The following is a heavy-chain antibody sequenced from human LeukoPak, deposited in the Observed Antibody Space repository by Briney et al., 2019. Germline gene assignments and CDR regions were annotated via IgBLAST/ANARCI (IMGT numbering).Heavy chain of an antibody. Sequence: GGSLRLSCAASGFTFSSYGMHWVRQSPGKGLEWVAVIWYDGSNKYYADSVKGRFTISRDNSKNTLYLQMNSLRAEDTAVYYCARVDIAAAGTLYYGVDVWGQGTTVTVSS. CDR2: IWYDGSNK. CDR1: GFTFSSYG. CDR3: ARVDIAAAGTLYYGVDV. D-gene: IGHD6-13*01. V-gene: IGHV3-33*01. J-gene: IGHJ6*02.